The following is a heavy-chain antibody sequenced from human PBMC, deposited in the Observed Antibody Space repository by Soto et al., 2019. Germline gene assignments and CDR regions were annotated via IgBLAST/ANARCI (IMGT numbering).Heavy chain of an antibody. CDR2: ISYDGSNK. J-gene: IGHJ4*02. CDR1: GFTFSSYA. D-gene: IGHD3-22*01. Sequence: QVQLVESGGGVVQPGRSLRLSCAASGFTFSSYAMHWVRQAPGKGLEWVAVISYDGSNKYYADSLKGRFTISRDNYKNTLYLQMNSLRAEDTAVYYCARDGSSGYYSLGYFDYWGQGTLVTVSS. V-gene: IGHV3-30-3*01. CDR3: ARDGSSGYYSLGYFDY.